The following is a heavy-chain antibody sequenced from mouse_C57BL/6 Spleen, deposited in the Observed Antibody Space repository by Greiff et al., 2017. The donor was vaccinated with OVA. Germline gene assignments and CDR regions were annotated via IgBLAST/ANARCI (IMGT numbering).Heavy chain of an antibody. J-gene: IGHJ4*01. CDR2: INPNNGGT. CDR1: GYTFTDYY. CDR3: ARLGEAMDY. Sequence: EVQLQQSGPELVKPGASVKISCKASGYTFTDYYMNWVKQSHGKSLEWIGDINPNNGGTSYNQKFKGKATWTVDKSSSTAYMELRSLTSEDSAVYYCARLGEAMDYWGQGTSVTVSS. V-gene: IGHV1-26*01.